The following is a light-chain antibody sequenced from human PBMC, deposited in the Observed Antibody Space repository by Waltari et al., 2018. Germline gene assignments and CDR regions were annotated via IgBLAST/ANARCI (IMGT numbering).Light chain of an antibody. CDR3: QQYNNWPPLYT. CDR1: QSISTN. CDR2: DTS. V-gene: IGKV3-15*01. J-gene: IGKJ2*01. Sequence: EIVMQQSPATLSMSPGERATLSCRASQSISTNLAWYQPRPGQAPRRLIYDTSTRATGIPVKFSGSGSGTEFTLTISDLQPEDFAVYYCQQYNNWPPLYTFGQGTKLDIK.